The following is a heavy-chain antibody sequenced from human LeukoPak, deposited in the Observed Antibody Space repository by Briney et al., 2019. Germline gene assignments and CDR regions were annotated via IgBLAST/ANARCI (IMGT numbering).Heavy chain of an antibody. V-gene: IGHV4-4*02. CDR1: GGSISSSNW. CDR3: ARDRGDMITFGGVIVSGGSAFDI. Sequence: SGTLSLTCAVSGGSISSSNWWSWVRQPPGKGLEWIGEIYHSGSTNYNPSLKSRVTISVDKSKDQLSLKLSSVTAADTAVYYCARDRGDMITFGGVIVSGGSAFDIWGQGTMVTVSS. J-gene: IGHJ3*02. D-gene: IGHD3-16*02. CDR2: IYHSGST.